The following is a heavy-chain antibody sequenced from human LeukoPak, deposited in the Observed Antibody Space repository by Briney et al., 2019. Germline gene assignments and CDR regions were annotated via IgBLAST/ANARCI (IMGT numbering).Heavy chain of an antibody. V-gene: IGHV3-20*04. CDR1: GFTFDDYG. J-gene: IGHJ4*02. D-gene: IGHD6-13*01. Sequence: PGGSLRLSCAASGFTFDDYGMSWVRQAPGKGLEWVSGINWNGGSTGYADSVKGRFTISRDNAKNSLYLQMNSLRAEDTAVYYCARMAGAAAEGGFILWGQGTLVTVSS. CDR3: ARMAGAAAEGGFIL. CDR2: INWNGGST.